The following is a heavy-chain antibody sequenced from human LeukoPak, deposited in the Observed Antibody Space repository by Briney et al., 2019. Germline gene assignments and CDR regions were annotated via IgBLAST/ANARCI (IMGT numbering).Heavy chain of an antibody. Sequence: SETLSLTCTVSGGPISSYYWSWIRQPPGKGLEWIGYIYYSGSTNYNPSLKSRVTISVDTSKNQFSLKLSSVTAADTAVYYCARDLISGPGAFDIWGQGTMVTVSS. CDR2: IYYSGST. J-gene: IGHJ3*02. D-gene: IGHD2-15*01. CDR1: GGPISSYY. V-gene: IGHV4-59*01. CDR3: ARDLISGPGAFDI.